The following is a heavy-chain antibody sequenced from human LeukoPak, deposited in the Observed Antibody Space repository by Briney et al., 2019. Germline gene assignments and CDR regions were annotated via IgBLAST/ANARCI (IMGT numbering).Heavy chain of an antibody. CDR2: IDTGVNT. J-gene: IGHJ4*02. V-gene: IGHV3-53*01. Sequence: GGSLRLSCAASGFTVSNNYMSWVRQAPGKGLEWVSIIDTGVNTYYADSVKGRFTISRDNSKNTLYLQMNSLRAEDTAVYYCARDLNYWGREPWSPSPQ. CDR3: ARDLNY. CDR1: GFTVSNNY.